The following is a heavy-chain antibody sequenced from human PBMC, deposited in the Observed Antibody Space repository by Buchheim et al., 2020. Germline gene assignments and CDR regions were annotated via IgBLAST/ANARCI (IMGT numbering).Heavy chain of an antibody. D-gene: IGHD3-9*01. CDR3: ARDRAGDYDIMTGTYFYGMDV. CDR2: ISYTEST. J-gene: IGHJ6*02. CDR1: SGSVGSRTYH. V-gene: IGHV4-61*01. Sequence: HVQLRKSGPGLVKPSETLSLTCTVSSGSVGSRTYHWSWIRQPPGKGLEWIGHISYTESTNYSPALKSRATISVDMSKNQFSLKLTSMTAADTAVYYCARDRAGDYDIMTGTYFYGMDVWGQGTT.